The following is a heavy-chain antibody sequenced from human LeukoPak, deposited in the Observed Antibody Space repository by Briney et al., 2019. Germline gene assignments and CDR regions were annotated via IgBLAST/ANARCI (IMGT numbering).Heavy chain of an antibody. D-gene: IGHD3-22*01. CDR2: ISGSGGST. J-gene: IGHJ5*02. Sequence: GGSLRLSCAASGFTFSSYAMSWVRQAPGKGLEWVSAISGSGGSTYYADSVKGRFTISRDNSKNTLYLQMNSLRAEDTAVYYCAKDYYDSSGYYPGDWFDPWGQGTLVTVSS. CDR3: AKDYYDSSGYYPGDWFDP. V-gene: IGHV3-23*01. CDR1: GFTFSSYA.